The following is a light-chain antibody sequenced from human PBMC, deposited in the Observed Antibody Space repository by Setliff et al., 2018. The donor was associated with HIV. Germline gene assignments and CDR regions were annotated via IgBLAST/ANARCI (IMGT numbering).Light chain of an antibody. V-gene: IGLV3-25*03. Sequence: SYELTQPPSVSVSPGQTARLTCSGDALANQYAYWYQQRPGQAPLLLIYQDTKRPPGIPERFSGSSSGTTVTLTISRAQAEDEADYYCQTADISVYYAFGSGTKVT. CDR2: QDT. CDR1: ALANQY. J-gene: IGLJ1*01. CDR3: QTADISVYYA.